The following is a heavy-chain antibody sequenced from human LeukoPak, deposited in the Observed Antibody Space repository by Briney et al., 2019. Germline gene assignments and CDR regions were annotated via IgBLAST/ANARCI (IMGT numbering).Heavy chain of an antibody. CDR2: IYYSGST. J-gene: IGHJ4*02. D-gene: IGHD1-7*01. CDR3: ARHQTGTTDY. Sequence: SETLSLTCTVSGGSISSSSYYWGWIRQTPGKGLEWIGSIYYSGSTYYNPSLKSRVTISVDTSKNQFSLKLSSVTAADTAVYYCARHQTGTTDYWGQGTLVTVSS. V-gene: IGHV4-39*01. CDR1: GGSISSSSYY.